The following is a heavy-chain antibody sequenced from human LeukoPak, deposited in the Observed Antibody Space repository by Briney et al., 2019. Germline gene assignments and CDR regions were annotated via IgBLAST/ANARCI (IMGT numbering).Heavy chain of an antibody. J-gene: IGHJ4*02. V-gene: IGHV3-30*04. D-gene: IGHD3-16*01. CDR3: ARGLSAMGYFDY. Sequence: PGRSLRLSCAASGFTFSSYAMHWARQAPGKVLEWVAVISYDGSNKYYADSVKGRFTISRDNSKNTLYLQMNSLRAEDTAVYYCARGLSAMGYFDYWGQGTLVTVSS. CDR2: ISYDGSNK. CDR1: GFTFSSYA.